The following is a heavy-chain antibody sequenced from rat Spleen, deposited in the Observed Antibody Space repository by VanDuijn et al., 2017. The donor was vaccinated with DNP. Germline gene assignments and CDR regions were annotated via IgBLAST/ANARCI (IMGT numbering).Heavy chain of an antibody. CDR3: TRRAPGGFDY. D-gene: IGHD4-1*01. Sequence: EVQLVETGGGLVQPGRSLKLSCVASGFTFSSYWMYWVRQAPGQGLEWVATISTNGSSTYYRDSVKGRFTISRDNAKSTLYLQMDSLRSEDTATYYCTRRAPGGFDYWGQGVMVTVSS. J-gene: IGHJ2*01. CDR1: GFTFSSYW. V-gene: IGHV5-58*01. CDR2: ISTNGSST.